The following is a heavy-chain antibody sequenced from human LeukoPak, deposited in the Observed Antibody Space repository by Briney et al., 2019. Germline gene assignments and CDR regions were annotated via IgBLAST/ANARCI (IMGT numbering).Heavy chain of an antibody. V-gene: IGHV1-18*01. Sequence: ASVKVSCKASGYTFTSYGISWVRQAPGQGLEWMGWISAYNGNTNYAQKLQGRVTMTTDTSTSTAYMELRSLRSDDTAVYYCARGPIHYYDSSGYHDYWGQGTLVTVSS. J-gene: IGHJ4*02. CDR1: GYTFTSYG. CDR3: ARGPIHYYDSSGYHDY. D-gene: IGHD3-22*01. CDR2: ISAYNGNT.